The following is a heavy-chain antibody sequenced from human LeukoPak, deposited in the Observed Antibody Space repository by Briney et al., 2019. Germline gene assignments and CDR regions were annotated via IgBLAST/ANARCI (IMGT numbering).Heavy chain of an antibody. Sequence: SVKVSCKASGGTFSSYAISWVRQAPGQGLEWMGGIIPIFGTANYAQKFQGRVTINADKSTSTAYMELSSLRSEDTAVYYCARDYLGGDAFDIWGQGTMVTVSS. CDR3: ARDYLGGDAFDI. D-gene: IGHD1-26*01. CDR1: GGTFSSYA. V-gene: IGHV1-69*06. CDR2: IIPIFGTA. J-gene: IGHJ3*02.